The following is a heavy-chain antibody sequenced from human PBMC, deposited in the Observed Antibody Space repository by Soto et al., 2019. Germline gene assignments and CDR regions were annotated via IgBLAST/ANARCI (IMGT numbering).Heavy chain of an antibody. V-gene: IGHV3-21*01. CDR1: GFTFSSYS. CDR3: ARDGATTVTTDVAFDI. D-gene: IGHD4-17*01. CDR2: ISSSSSYI. Sequence: GGSLRLSCAASGFTFSSYSMNWVRQTPEKGLEWVSSISSSSSYIYYADSVKGRFAISRDNAKNSLYLQMNSLRAEDTAVYYCARDGATTVTTDVAFDIWGQGTMVTVSS. J-gene: IGHJ3*02.